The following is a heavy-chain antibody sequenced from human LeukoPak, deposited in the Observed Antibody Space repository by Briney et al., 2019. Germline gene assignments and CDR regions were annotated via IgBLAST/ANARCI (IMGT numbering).Heavy chain of an antibody. J-gene: IGHJ4*02. D-gene: IGHD4-23*01. CDR1: GFTFTSYW. V-gene: IGHV3-74*01. CDR3: ASAVVTPFDY. CDR2: INSDGSRS. Sequence: GGSLRLSCAASGFTFTSYWMHWVRQAPGKGLVWVSGINSDGSRSNYADSVKGRFTISRDNAKNTLYLQMNSLRAEDTAVYYCASAVVTPFDYWGRGTLVTVSS.